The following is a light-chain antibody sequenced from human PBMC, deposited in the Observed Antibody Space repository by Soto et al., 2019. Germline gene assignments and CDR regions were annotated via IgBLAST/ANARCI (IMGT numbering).Light chain of an antibody. CDR2: DAS. V-gene: IGKV3-15*01. CDR1: QSAGRK. Sequence: EIVMTQSPATLSVSPGEGATLSCRASQSAGRKLVWYQQKAGQAPRPLIFDASTRATGIPARFSGSGSGTEFTLTISRLEPEDFAVYYCQQYDKWFSITFGQGARLEIK. J-gene: IGKJ5*01. CDR3: QQYDKWFSIT.